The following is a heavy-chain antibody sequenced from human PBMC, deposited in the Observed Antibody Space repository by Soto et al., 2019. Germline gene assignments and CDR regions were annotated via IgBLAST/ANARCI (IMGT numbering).Heavy chain of an antibody. CDR1: GYSFTSYK. J-gene: IGHJ4*02. V-gene: IGHV5-51*01. Sequence: GESLKISCKGSGYSFTSYKIAWVRQMPGKGLEWMAIIYPGDSVTRYSPSFQGQVTLSADKSTSTAYLQWSSVKASDTAMYYCARHATYYDILSGYYFDYWGQGTLVTVPQ. CDR2: IYPGDSVT. CDR3: ARHATYYDILSGYYFDY. D-gene: IGHD3-9*01.